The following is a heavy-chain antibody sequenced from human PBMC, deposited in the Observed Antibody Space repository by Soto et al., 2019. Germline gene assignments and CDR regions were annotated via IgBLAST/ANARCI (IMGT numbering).Heavy chain of an antibody. D-gene: IGHD3-22*01. V-gene: IGHV3-30*18. CDR1: GFTFSSYG. Sequence: GGALRLSWAASGFTFSSYGMHWVLQAPGKGLEWVAVISYDGSNKYYADSVKGRFTISRDNSKNTLYLQMNSLRAEDTAVYYCAKTMNYYDSSGSYWGQGTLVTVSS. J-gene: IGHJ4*02. CDR3: AKTMNYYDSSGSY. CDR2: ISYDGSNK.